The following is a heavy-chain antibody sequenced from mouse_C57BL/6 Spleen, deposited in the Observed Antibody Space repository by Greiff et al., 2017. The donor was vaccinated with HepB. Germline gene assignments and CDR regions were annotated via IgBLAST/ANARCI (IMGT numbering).Heavy chain of an antibody. D-gene: IGHD4-1*01. CDR1: GFTFSDYG. CDR3: AKTGISDY. J-gene: IGHJ4*01. Sequence: EVKLQESGGGLVKPGGSLKLSCAASGFTFSDYGMHWVRQAPEKGLEWVAYISSGSSTIYYADTVKGRFTISRDNAKNTLFLQMTSLRSEDTAMYYCAKTGISDYWGQGTSVTVSS. CDR2: ISSGSSTI. V-gene: IGHV5-17*01.